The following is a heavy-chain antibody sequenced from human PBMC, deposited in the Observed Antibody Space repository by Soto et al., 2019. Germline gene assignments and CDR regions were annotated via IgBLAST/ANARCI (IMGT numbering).Heavy chain of an antibody. D-gene: IGHD2-21*02. CDR2: MYSTGST. CDR1: GGFISRYY. CDR3: ARDLWGYCGTDCYPLDV. Sequence: SETLSLTCTVSGGFISRYYWSWIRQLPGKVLEWIGYMYSTGSTVYNPPFKSRVTISVDTSKNQFSLKLNSVTAADTAVYYCARDLWGYCGTDCYPLDVWGQGTTVT. J-gene: IGHJ6*02. V-gene: IGHV4-59*01.